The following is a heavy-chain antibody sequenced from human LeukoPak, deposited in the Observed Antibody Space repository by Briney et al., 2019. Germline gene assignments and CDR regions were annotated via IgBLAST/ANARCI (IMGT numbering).Heavy chain of an antibody. CDR1: GFAFSTYS. V-gene: IGHV3-21*01. J-gene: IGHJ4*02. CDR3: AGYSSSWYY. D-gene: IGHD6-13*01. CDR2: ITSSSTFI. Sequence: GGSLRLSCAASGFAFSTYSMNWVRQAPGKGLEWVSAITSSSTFIYYADSMKGRFTISRDNAKNSLYLQMNSLRAEDTAVYYCAGYSSSWYYWGQGTLVTVSS.